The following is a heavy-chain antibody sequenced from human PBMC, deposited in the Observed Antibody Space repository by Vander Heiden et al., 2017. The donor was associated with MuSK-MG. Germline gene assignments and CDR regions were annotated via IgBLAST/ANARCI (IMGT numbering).Heavy chain of an antibody. CDR1: GFTFSSYG. CDR2: IWYDGSNK. Sequence: QVQLVESGGGVVQPGRSLRLSCAASGFTFSSYGMHWVRQAPGKGLEWVAVIWYDGSNKYYADSVKGRFTISRDNSKNTLYLQMNSLRAEDTAVYYCARDHDYGDYDAFDIWGEGTMVTDSS. J-gene: IGHJ3*02. CDR3: ARDHDYGDYDAFDI. V-gene: IGHV3-33*01. D-gene: IGHD4-17*01.